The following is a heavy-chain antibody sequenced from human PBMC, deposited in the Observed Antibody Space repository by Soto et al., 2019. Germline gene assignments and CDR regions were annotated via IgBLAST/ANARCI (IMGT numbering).Heavy chain of an antibody. V-gene: IGHV1-69*13. J-gene: IGHJ6*02. Sequence: SVKVSCEASGGTFSSYAISWVRQAPGQGLEWMGGIIPIFGTANYAQKFQGRVTITADESTGTAYMELSSLRSEDTAVYYCARDYYDSSGYYYYYGMDVWGQGTTVTVSS. D-gene: IGHD3-22*01. CDR1: GGTFSSYA. CDR3: ARDYYDSSGYYYYYGMDV. CDR2: IIPIFGTA.